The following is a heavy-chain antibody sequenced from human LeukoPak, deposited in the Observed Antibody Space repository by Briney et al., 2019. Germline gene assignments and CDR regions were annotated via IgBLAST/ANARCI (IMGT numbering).Heavy chain of an antibody. D-gene: IGHD5-24*01. CDR3: ARGGRRWLPSGHWFDP. Sequence: PSETLSLTCTVSGGSISSSSYYWGWIRQPPGKGLEWIGSIYYSGSTYYNPSLKSRVTISVDTSKNQFSLKLSSVTAADTAVYYCARGGRRWLPSGHWFDPWGQGTLVTVSS. V-gene: IGHV4-39*01. CDR1: GGSISSSSYY. CDR2: IYYSGST. J-gene: IGHJ5*02.